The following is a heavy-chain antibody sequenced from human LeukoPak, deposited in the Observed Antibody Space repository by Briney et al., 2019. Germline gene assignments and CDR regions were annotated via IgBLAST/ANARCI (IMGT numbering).Heavy chain of an antibody. Sequence: GRSLRLSCAASGFSFNNYAMSWVRQAPGKGLEWVSLIIASSGDTFYADSVKGRFTISRDNSKNTLYLQMNSLRAEDTALYYCAKGAYDYVEMGYFDYWGQGTLVTVSS. J-gene: IGHJ4*02. CDR2: IIASSGDT. V-gene: IGHV3-23*01. CDR1: GFSFNNYA. CDR3: AKGAYDYVEMGYFDY. D-gene: IGHD5-12*01.